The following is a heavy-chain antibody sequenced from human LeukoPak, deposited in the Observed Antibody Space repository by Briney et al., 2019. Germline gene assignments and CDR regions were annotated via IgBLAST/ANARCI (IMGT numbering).Heavy chain of an antibody. CDR3: AKAHSSRWYYFAY. D-gene: IGHD6-13*01. CDR1: GFTFSSYA. Sequence: GGSLRLSCAASGFTFSSYAMSWVRQAPGKGLEWVSIISGSGDNTYYADSMKGRFTISRDNSKNTLYLQMNSLRAEDTAVYYCAKAHSSRWYYFAYWGQGTLVTVSS. V-gene: IGHV3-23*01. CDR2: ISGSGDNT. J-gene: IGHJ4*02.